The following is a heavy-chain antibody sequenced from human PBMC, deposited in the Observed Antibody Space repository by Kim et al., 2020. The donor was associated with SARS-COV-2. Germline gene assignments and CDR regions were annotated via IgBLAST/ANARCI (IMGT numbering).Heavy chain of an antibody. V-gene: IGHV7-4-1*02. Sequence: ASVKVSCKASGYTFTSYAMNWVRQAPGQGLEWMGWINTNTGNPTYAQGFTGRFVFSLDTSVSTAYLQISSLKAEDTAVYYCASLIDGYYGSGGRTDYFDYWGQGTLVTVSS. J-gene: IGHJ4*02. CDR1: GYTFTSYA. D-gene: IGHD3-10*01. CDR2: INTNTGNP. CDR3: ASLIDGYYGSGGRTDYFDY.